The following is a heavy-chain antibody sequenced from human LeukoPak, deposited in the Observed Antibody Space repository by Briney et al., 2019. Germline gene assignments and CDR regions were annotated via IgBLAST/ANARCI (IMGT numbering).Heavy chain of an antibody. J-gene: IGHJ4*02. D-gene: IGHD1-26*01. CDR2: ISAYNGNT. CDR3: ARDRWELLAGGGMPWST. V-gene: IGHV1-18*01. CDR1: GYTFTSYG. Sequence: GASVKVSCKASGYTFTSYGISWVRQAPGQGLEWMGWISAYNGNTNYAQKLQGRVTMTTDTSTSTAYMELRSLRSDDTAVYYCARDRWELLAGGGMPWSTWGQGTLVTVSS.